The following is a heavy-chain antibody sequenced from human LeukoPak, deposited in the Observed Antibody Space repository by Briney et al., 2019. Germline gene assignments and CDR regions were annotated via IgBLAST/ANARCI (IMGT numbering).Heavy chain of an antibody. D-gene: IGHD3-10*01. CDR3: ARSRRVGNGEYPDY. Sequence: ASVKVSCKASGYTFTGYYMHWVRKTPGQGLEWMGWINPNTGDTNYGRKLQGRVTMTRDTSINTAYMELRSLRSDGTAVYYCARSRRVGNGEYPDYWGQGTLVTVSS. CDR2: INPNTGDT. J-gene: IGHJ4*02. V-gene: IGHV1-2*02. CDR1: GYTFTGYY.